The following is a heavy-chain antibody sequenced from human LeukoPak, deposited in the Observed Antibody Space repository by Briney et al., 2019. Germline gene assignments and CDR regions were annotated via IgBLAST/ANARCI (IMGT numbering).Heavy chain of an antibody. CDR3: ARVKLAAAGHFDLIRPYYGMDV. CDR1: GGSFSGYY. D-gene: IGHD6-13*01. V-gene: IGHV4-34*01. Sequence: SETLSLTCAVYGGSFSGYYWRWIRQPPGKGLEWIGEINHSGSTNYNPSLKSRVTISVDTSKNQFSLKLSSVTAADTAVYYCARVKLAAAGHFDLIRPYYGMDVWGQGTTVTVSS. J-gene: IGHJ6*02. CDR2: INHSGST.